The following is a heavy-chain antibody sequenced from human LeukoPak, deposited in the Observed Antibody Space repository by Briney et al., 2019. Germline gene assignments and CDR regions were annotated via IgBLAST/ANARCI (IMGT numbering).Heavy chain of an antibody. CDR3: ARDRGGSLDY. CDR1: GGSISSYY. J-gene: IGHJ4*02. V-gene: IGHV4-59*01. Sequence: SETLSLTCTVSGGSISSYYWSWIRQPPGKGLEWVGYIYYSGSTNYNPSLKSRVTISVDTSKNQFSLKLSSVTAADTAVYYCARDRGGSLDYWGQGTLVTVSS. CDR2: IYYSGST. D-gene: IGHD3-10*01.